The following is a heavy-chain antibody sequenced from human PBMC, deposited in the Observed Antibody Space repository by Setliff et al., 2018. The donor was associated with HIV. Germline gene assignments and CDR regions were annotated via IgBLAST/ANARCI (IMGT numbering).Heavy chain of an antibody. Sequence: LSLTCTVSDGSISSYYWSWIRQPPGKGLEWIGYIYTSGSTNYNPSLKSRVTISVDTSKNQFSLKLSSVTAADTAVYYCARVAYGDYSNYYYYMDVWGKGTTVTVSS. CDR2: IYTSGST. D-gene: IGHD4-17*01. J-gene: IGHJ6*03. CDR3: ARVAYGDYSNYYYYMDV. V-gene: IGHV4-4*08. CDR1: DGSISSYY.